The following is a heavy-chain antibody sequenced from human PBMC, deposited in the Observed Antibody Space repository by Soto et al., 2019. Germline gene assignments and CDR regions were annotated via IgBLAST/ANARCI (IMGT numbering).Heavy chain of an antibody. CDR3: ARGVASSD. CDR2: IIPISRTP. D-gene: IGHD5-12*01. J-gene: IGHJ4*02. Sequence: QVQLVQSEAEVQKPGSSVKVSCKSSGLTFRSDSISWVRQAPGQGLEWMGGIIPISRTPTYAQKFQGRVTISADESKRTAYMEVASLTFEDTAFYYCARGVASSDWGQGTLVTVSS. V-gene: IGHV1-69*01. CDR1: GLTFRSDS.